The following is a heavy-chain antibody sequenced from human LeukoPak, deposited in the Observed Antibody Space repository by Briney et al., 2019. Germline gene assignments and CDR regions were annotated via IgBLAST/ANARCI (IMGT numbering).Heavy chain of an antibody. CDR3: AKGRGQSYPHYYFDS. CDR2: VRYDGSNK. J-gene: IGHJ4*02. D-gene: IGHD5-18*01. Sequence: GGSLRLSRAASGFTFSSYGMHWVRQAPGKGLEWVAFVRYDGSNKYYADSVKGRFTISRDSSKNTLYLQMNSLRPEDTAVYYCAKGRGQSYPHYYFDSWGQGTLVTVSS. V-gene: IGHV3-30*02. CDR1: GFTFSSYG.